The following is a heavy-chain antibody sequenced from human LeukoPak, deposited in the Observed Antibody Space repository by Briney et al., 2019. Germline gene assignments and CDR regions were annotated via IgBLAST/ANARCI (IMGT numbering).Heavy chain of an antibody. V-gene: IGHV3-23*01. D-gene: IGHD2-15*01. CDR1: GFTFSSYA. CDR2: ISGSGGST. CDR3: ARDSNRCSGGSCYSEF. J-gene: IGHJ4*02. Sequence: AGGSLRLSCAASGFTFSSYAMSWVRQAPGKGLEWVSAISGSGGSTSYAQEFQGRVTMTRDTSTSTVYMELSSLRSEDTAVYYCARDSNRCSGGSCYSEFWGQGTLVTVSS.